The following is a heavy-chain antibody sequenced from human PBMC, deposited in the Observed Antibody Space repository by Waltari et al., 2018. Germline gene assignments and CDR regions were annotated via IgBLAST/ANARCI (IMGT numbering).Heavy chain of an antibody. CDR2: IYYSGST. J-gene: IGHJ2*01. Sequence: QVQLQESGPGLVKPSETLSLTCTVSGGSISSYYWSWIRQPPGKGLEWIGYIYYSGSTNYNPSLKSRVTISVDTSKNQFSLKLSSVTAADTAVYYCARRESSGWYEASWYFDLWGRGTLVTVSS. V-gene: IGHV4-59*01. CDR1: GGSISSYY. CDR3: ARRESSGWYEASWYFDL. D-gene: IGHD6-19*01.